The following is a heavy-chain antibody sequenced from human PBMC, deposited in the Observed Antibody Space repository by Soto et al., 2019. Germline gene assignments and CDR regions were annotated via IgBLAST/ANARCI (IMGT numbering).Heavy chain of an antibody. V-gene: IGHV4-59*01. CDR2: IYYSGST. J-gene: IGHJ6*02. Sequence: SETLSLTCTVSGGSISSYYWSWIRQPPGKGLEWIGYIYYSGSTNYNPSLKSRVTISVDTSKNQFSLKLSSVTAADTAVYYCASANWGSGYYYGMDVWGQGTTVTVSS. CDR3: ASANWGSGYYYGMDV. D-gene: IGHD7-27*01. CDR1: GGSISSYY.